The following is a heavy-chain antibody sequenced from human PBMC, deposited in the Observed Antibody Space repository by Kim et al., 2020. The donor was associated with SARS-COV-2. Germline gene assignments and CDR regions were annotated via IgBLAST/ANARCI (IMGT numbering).Heavy chain of an antibody. Sequence: ASVKVSCKASGYTFTGYYMDWVRQAPGQGPEWMGWINPNSGGTNYAQKFQGRVTMTRDTSISTAYMELSRLRSDDTAVYYCARGIVVVPAAGHYYYYGMDVWGQGTTVTVSS. V-gene: IGHV1-2*02. CDR1: GYTFTGYY. CDR3: ARGIVVVPAAGHYYYYGMDV. D-gene: IGHD2-2*01. CDR2: INPNSGGT. J-gene: IGHJ6*02.